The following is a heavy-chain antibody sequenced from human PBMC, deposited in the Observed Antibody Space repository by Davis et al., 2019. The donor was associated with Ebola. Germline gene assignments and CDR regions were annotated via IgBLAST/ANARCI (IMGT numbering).Heavy chain of an antibody. CDR2: IGASGDNT. J-gene: IGHJ5*01. CDR3: ARKPSGENWFDS. Sequence: GASLKISCAASGFSFSNYAMTWVRQSPGKGLAWVSAIGASGDNTYYADSVKGRFTISRDNSKNTLYLQMNSLRADDTAIYYCARKPSGENWFDSWGQGTLVTVSS. V-gene: IGHV3-23*01. CDR1: GFSFSNYA. D-gene: IGHD3-10*01.